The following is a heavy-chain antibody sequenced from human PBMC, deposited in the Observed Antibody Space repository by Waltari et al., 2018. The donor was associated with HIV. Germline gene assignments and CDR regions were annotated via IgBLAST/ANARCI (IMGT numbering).Heavy chain of an antibody. CDR1: GGSISSSSYY. CDR3: ARKIRSRGYNWFDP. Sequence: QLQLQESGPGLVKPSETLSLTCTVSGGSISSSSYYWGWIRQPPGKGPEWIGSIYYSGSTYYNPSLKSRVTISVDTSKNQFSLKLSSVTAADTAVYYCARKIRSRGYNWFDPWGQGTLVTVSS. D-gene: IGHD3-10*01. V-gene: IGHV4-39*07. J-gene: IGHJ5*02. CDR2: IYYSGST.